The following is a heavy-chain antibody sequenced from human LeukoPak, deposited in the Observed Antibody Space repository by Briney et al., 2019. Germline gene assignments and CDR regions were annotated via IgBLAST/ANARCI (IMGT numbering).Heavy chain of an antibody. CDR1: GGSISSYY. CDR3: ARSSDYYDTIDV. Sequence: RSETLSLTCTVSGGSISSYYWSWIRQPAWKGLEWIGRIYTSGSTNYNPSLKSRVTMSVDTSKNQFSLKLSSVTAADTAVYYCARSSDYYDTIDVWGQGTTVTVSS. CDR2: IYTSGST. J-gene: IGHJ6*02. V-gene: IGHV4-4*07. D-gene: IGHD3-22*01.